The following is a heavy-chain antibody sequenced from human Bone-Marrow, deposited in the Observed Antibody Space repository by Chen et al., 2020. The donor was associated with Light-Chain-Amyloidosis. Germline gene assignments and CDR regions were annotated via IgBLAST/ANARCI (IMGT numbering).Heavy chain of an antibody. Sequence: EVQLEQSGPEVKKHGGSLKISCKGPGYTFPNYWIGWVHQMPGKGLEWMGVIYPDDSDARYSPSFEGQVTISADKSITTAYLQWRSLKASDTAMYYCARRRDGYNFDYWGQGTLVTVSS. CDR3: ARRRDGYNFDY. CDR1: GYTFPNYW. CDR2: IYPDDSDA. V-gene: IGHV5-51*07. D-gene: IGHD5-12*01. J-gene: IGHJ4*02.